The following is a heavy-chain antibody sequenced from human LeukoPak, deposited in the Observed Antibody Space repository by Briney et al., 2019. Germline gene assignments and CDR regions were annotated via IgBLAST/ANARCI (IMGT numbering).Heavy chain of an antibody. Sequence: ASVKVSCKASGYTFTSYYMHWVRQAPGQGLEWMGIINPSGGSTSYAQKFQGRVTMTRDTSTSTVYMELSSLRSEDTAVYYCASADKLADPFDYWGQGTLVTVSS. CDR2: INPSGGST. J-gene: IGHJ4*02. V-gene: IGHV1-46*01. D-gene: IGHD6-6*01. CDR1: GYTFTSYY. CDR3: ASADKLADPFDY.